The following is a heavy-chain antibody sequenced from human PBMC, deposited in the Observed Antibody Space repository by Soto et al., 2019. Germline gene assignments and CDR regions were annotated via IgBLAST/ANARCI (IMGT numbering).Heavy chain of an antibody. CDR3: ARESEDLTSNFDY. J-gene: IGHJ4*02. CDR1: GFTFTRYS. Sequence: EVQLVESGGGLVKPGGSLRLSCAASGFTFTRYSMNWVRQAPGKGLEWVSYISSTTNYIYYGDSMKGRFTISRDNAKNSLYLKMNSLRAEDTAVYYCARESEDLTSNFDYWGQGTLVTVSS. V-gene: IGHV3-21*06. CDR2: ISSTTNYI.